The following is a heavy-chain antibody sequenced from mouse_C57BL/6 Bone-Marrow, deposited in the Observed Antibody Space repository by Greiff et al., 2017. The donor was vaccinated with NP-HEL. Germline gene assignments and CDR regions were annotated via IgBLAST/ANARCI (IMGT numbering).Heavy chain of an antibody. D-gene: IGHD2-2*01. CDR1: GFTFSNYW. Sequence: EVQLQQSGGGLVQPGGSMKLSCVASGFTFSNYWMNWVRQSPEKGLEWVAQIRLKSDNYATHYAESVKGRFTISRDDSKSSVYLQMNNLRAEDTGIYYCTLVKGDYWGQGTTLTVSS. CDR2: IRLKSDNYAT. J-gene: IGHJ2*01. CDR3: TLVKGDY. V-gene: IGHV6-3*01.